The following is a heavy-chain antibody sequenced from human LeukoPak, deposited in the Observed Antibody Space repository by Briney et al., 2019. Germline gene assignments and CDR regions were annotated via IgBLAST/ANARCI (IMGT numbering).Heavy chain of an antibody. CDR1: GFTVSSNY. CDR2: IYSGGST. Sequence: PGGSLRLSCAASGFTVSSNYMSWVRQAPGKGLELVSVIYSGGSTYYADSVKGRFTISRDNSQNTLYLQMNSLRAEDTAVYYCARAPGRHSYGPYYFDYWGQGTLVTVSS. V-gene: IGHV3-53*01. D-gene: IGHD5-18*01. J-gene: IGHJ4*02. CDR3: ARAPGRHSYGPYYFDY.